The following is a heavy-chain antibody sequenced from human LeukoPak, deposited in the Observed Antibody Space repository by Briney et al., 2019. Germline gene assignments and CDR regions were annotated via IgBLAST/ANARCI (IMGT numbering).Heavy chain of an antibody. CDR3: ALQPARRLSWFDP. V-gene: IGHV4-38-2*02. CDR2: IYHSGNT. J-gene: IGHJ5*02. Sequence: SETLSLTCTVSGYSISSGYYWGWIRQPPGKGLEWIANIYHSGNTYYNPSLKSRVTISVDTSRNQFSLKLSSVTAADTAVYYCALQPARRLSWFDPWGQGTLVTVSS. CDR1: GYSISSGYY. D-gene: IGHD2-2*01.